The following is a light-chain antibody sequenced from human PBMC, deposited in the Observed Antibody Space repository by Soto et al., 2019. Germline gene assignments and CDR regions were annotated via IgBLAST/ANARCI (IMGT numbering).Light chain of an antibody. J-gene: IGKJ4*01. V-gene: IGKV3-11*01. CDR2: DAS. CDR3: QQRSNWPPRVT. Sequence: EIVLTQSPATLSLSPGERATLSCRASQSVSSYLAWYQQKPGQAPRLLIYDASNRATGIPARFSDSGSGTDFTLTISSLEPEDYAVYYCQQRSNWPPRVTFGGGTKVEIK. CDR1: QSVSSY.